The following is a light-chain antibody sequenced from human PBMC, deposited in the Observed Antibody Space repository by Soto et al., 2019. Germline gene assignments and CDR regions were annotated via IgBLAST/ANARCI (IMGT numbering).Light chain of an antibody. CDR1: QSVIYSSNNKNY. CDR3: QQYSSTPPT. CDR2: WAS. J-gene: IGKJ1*01. Sequence: DIVMTQSPDSLAVSLGERATINCKSSQSVIYSSNNKNYLAWYHQKPGQPPKLLIYWASTRESGVPDRFSGSGSGTDFTLTISSLQAEDVAVYYCQQYSSTPPTFGQGTKVEVK. V-gene: IGKV4-1*01.